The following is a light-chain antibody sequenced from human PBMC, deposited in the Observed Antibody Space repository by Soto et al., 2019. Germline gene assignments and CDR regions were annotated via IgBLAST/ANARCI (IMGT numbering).Light chain of an antibody. V-gene: IGLV2-23*02. J-gene: IGLJ7*01. CDR1: SGDVGGYNL. CDR2: EVT. Sequence: QSALTQPASVSGSPGQSITIPCTGTSGDVGGYNLVSWYQQHPGKAPKLMIYEVTERPSGVSNRFSGSKSGNTASLTISGHHPDDEADYYCCSNAGNSEVFGTGTQLTVL. CDR3: CSNAGNSEV.